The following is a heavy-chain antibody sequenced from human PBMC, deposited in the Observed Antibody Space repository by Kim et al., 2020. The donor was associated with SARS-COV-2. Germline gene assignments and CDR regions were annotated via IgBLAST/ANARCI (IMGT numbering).Heavy chain of an antibody. J-gene: IGHJ4*02. Sequence: KNGVDSLRGRFTISRHNAENSLYLQMNTLGAEDTALYYCARLEGSTYLDYWGQGTLVTVSP. CDR3: ARLEGSTYLDY. CDR2: K. D-gene: IGHD3-10*01. V-gene: IGHV3-7*01.